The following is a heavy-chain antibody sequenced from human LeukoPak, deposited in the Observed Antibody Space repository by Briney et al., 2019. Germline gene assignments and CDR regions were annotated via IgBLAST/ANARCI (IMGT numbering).Heavy chain of an antibody. CDR3: AKDMSGGDCPDY. CDR2: ISYDGSDK. D-gene: IGHD2-21*02. CDR1: AFTFSSYG. Sequence: GRSLRLSCAASAFTFSSYGMHWVRQAPGKGLEWVALISYDGSDKDYAKSVKGRFTISRDNSKNTLYLQMNSLRAEDTAVYYCAKDMSGGDCPDYWGQGTLVTVSS. J-gene: IGHJ4*02. V-gene: IGHV3-30*18.